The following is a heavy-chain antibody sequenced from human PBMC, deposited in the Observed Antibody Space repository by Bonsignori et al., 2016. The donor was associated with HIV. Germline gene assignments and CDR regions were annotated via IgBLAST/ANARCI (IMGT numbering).Heavy chain of an antibody. CDR1: GFSLSTSGVG. V-gene: IGHV2-5*02. Sequence: SGPTLVKPTQTLTLTCTFSGFSLSTSGVGVGWIRQPPGKALEWLALIYWDDDKRYSPSLKSRLTITKDTSKNQVVLTMTNMDPVDTATYYCAHKAAGQYCSSTSCYWWTRCPTDDYSNQNWFDPWGQGTLVTVSS. CDR2: IYWDDDK. J-gene: IGHJ5*02. D-gene: IGHD2-2*01. CDR3: AHKAAGQYCSSTSCYWWTRCPTDDYSNQNWFDP.